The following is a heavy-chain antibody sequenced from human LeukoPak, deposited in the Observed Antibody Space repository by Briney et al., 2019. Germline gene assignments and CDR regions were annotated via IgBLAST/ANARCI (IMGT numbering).Heavy chain of an antibody. CDR2: IVVGSGNT. J-gene: IGHJ6*03. CDR1: GFTFTSSA. CDR3: AAGLTYYYGSGSLYYMDV. D-gene: IGHD3-10*01. V-gene: IGHV1-58*02. Sequence: SVKVSCKASGFTFTSSAMQWVRQARGQCLEWIGWIVVGSGNTNYAQKFQERVTITRDMSTSTAYMELSSLRSEDTAVYYCAAGLTYYYGSGSLYYMDVWGKGTTVTVSS.